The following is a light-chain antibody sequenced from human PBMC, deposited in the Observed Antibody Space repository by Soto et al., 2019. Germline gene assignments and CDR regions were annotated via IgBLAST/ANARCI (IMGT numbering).Light chain of an antibody. CDR1: QSVSSY. J-gene: IGKJ5*01. Sequence: EIVLTQSPATLSFSPGERATLSCRASQSVSSYLAWYQQKPGQTPRHLIYDASNRATGIPARFSGSGSGTDFTLTISSLEPEDFAVYYCQQRTSWPITFGQGTRLEIK. CDR2: DAS. V-gene: IGKV3-11*01. CDR3: QQRTSWPIT.